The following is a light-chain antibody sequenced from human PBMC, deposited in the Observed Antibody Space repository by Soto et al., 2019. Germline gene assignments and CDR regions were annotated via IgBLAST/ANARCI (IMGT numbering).Light chain of an antibody. V-gene: IGKV3-20*01. CDR1: QTVSNQ. J-gene: IGKJ1*01. CDR3: QQYGSSLTWT. CDR2: DAS. Sequence: EIVLTQSPVTLSLSPGERATLSCRASQTVSNQLAWYQQKPGQAPRLLIYDASRRVTGIPARFSGSGSGTDFTLTISRLEPEDFAVYYCQQYGSSLTWTFGQGTKVDIK.